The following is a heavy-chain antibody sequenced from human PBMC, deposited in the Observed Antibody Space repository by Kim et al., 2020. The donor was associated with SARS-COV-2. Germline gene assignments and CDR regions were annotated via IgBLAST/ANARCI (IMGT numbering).Heavy chain of an antibody. CDR1: GFTFSSYA. J-gene: IGHJ6*02. Sequence: GGSLRLSCAASGFTFSSYAMHWVRQAPGKGLEWVAVISYDGSNKYYADSVKGRFTISRDNSKNTLYLQMNSLRAEDTAVYYCARDLRAFITIFGVVPTTLRPYYGMDVWGQGTTVTVSS. CDR2: ISYDGSNK. V-gene: IGHV3-30-3*01. D-gene: IGHD3-3*01. CDR3: ARDLRAFITIFGVVPTTLRPYYGMDV.